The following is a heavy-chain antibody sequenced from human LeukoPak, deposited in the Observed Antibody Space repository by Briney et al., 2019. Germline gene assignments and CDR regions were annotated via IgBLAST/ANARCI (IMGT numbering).Heavy chain of an antibody. D-gene: IGHD3-9*01. CDR2: ISYDGSNK. J-gene: IGHJ4*02. Sequence: PGGSLRLSCAASGFTLSSYAMHWVRQAPGKGLEWVAVISYDGSNKYYADSVKGRFTISRDNSKNTLYLQMNSLRAEDTAVYYCASWFNAEFDYWGQGTLVTVSS. V-gene: IGHV3-30-3*01. CDR3: ASWFNAEFDY. CDR1: GFTLSSYA.